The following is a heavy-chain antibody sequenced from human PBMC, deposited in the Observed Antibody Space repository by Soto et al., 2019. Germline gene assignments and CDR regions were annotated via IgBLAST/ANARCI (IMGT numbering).Heavy chain of an antibody. D-gene: IGHD3-22*01. CDR1: GFTFSSYG. V-gene: IGHV3-33*01. Sequence: QVQLVESGGGVVQPGRSLRLSCAASGFTFSSYGMHWVRQAPGKGLEWVAVIWYDGSNKYYADSVKGRFTISRDNSKNTLYLQMNSLRAEDTAVYYCAREAIGGDSSGCGDYWGQGTLVTVSS. CDR2: IWYDGSNK. J-gene: IGHJ4*02. CDR3: AREAIGGDSSGCGDY.